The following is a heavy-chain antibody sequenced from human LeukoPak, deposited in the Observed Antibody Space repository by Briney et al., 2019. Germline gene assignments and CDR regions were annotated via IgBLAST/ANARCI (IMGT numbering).Heavy chain of an antibody. D-gene: IGHD6-19*01. CDR1: GYTFTAYY. Sequence: ASVRLSCEASGYTFTAYYMHWVRQAPGQGLVWVGCINPHTGGTIYAETFKGRLTITRDNSINTLYLGVDSLRSEDTAVYFCAKGSVVARTKTVGYHWFDPWGEGTLVTVSS. CDR3: AKGSVVARTKTVGYHWFDP. V-gene: IGHV1-2*02. CDR2: INPHTGGT. J-gene: IGHJ5*02.